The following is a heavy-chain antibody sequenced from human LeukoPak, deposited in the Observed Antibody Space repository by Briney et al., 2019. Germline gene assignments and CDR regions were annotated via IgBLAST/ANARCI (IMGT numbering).Heavy chain of an antibody. CDR2: ISYDGSNK. CDR1: GFTFSSYA. V-gene: IGHV3-30-3*01. J-gene: IGHJ4*02. Sequence: GRSLRLSCAASGFTFSSYAMHWVRQAPGKGLEWVAVISYDGSNKYYADSVKGRFTISRDNSKNTLYLQMNSLRAEDTAVYYCARESGYCSGGSCYFDRSEDYWGQGTLVTVSS. CDR3: ARESGYCSGGSCYFDRSEDY. D-gene: IGHD2-15*01.